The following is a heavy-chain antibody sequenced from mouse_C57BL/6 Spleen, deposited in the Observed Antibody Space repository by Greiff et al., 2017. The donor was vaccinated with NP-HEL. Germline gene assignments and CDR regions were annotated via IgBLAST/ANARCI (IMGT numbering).Heavy chain of an antibody. J-gene: IGHJ2*01. CDR3: ARRGYYGSSSFFDY. V-gene: IGHV14-2*01. CDR1: GFNIKDYY. D-gene: IGHD1-1*01. Sequence: VQLQQSGAELVKPGASVKLSCTASGFNIKDYYMHWVKQRTEQGLEWIGRIDPEDGETTYAPKFPGQATITADTSSNTAYLQLSSLTSEDTAVYYCARRGYYGSSSFFDYWGQGTTLTVSS. CDR2: IDPEDGET.